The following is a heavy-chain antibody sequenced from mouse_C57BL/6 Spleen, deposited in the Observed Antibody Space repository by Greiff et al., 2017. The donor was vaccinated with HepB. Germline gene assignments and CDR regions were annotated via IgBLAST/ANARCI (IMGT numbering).Heavy chain of an antibody. CDR3: ARGGYYEGYYAMDY. D-gene: IGHD2-4*01. CDR1: GFSLTSYG. CDR2: IWSGGST. V-gene: IGHV2-2*01. Sequence: VQRVESGPGLVQPSQRLSITCTVSGFSLTSYGVHWVRQSPGKGLEWLGVIWSGGSTDYNAAFISRLSISKDNSKSQVFFKMNSLQADDTAIYYCARGGYYEGYYAMDYWGQGTSVTVSS. J-gene: IGHJ4*01.